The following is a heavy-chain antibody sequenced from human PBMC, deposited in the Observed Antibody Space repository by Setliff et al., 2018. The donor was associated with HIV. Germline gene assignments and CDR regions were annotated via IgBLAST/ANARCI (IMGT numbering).Heavy chain of an antibody. V-gene: IGHV4-31*03. J-gene: IGHJ4*02. CDR1: GGSISSAGYY. CDR3: ARDKDYYDSSGYYGYFDS. Sequence: PSETLSLTCTVSGGSISSAGYYWSWVRQHPGKGLEWIGNIYYSGITNYKLSLKSRVTISVDTSKTHFSLRLSSVTAADTAVYYCARDKDYYDSSGYYGYFDSWGQGTLVTVSS. D-gene: IGHD3-22*01. CDR2: IYYSGIT.